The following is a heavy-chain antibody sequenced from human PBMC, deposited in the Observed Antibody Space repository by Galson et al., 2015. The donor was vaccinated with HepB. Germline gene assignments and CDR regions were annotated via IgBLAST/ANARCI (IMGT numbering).Heavy chain of an antibody. Sequence: SLRLSCAASGFPVSSYYMSWVRQAPGKGLEWVSLIYSGGSTDYVDSVKGRFTISRESSKNTLYLKMNSLRAEDTAVYYCARQAITGTDSFDIWGRGTVVTVPS. V-gene: IGHV3-53*01. J-gene: IGHJ3*02. D-gene: IGHD1-20*01. CDR1: GFPVSSYY. CDR2: IYSGGST. CDR3: ARQAITGTDSFDI.